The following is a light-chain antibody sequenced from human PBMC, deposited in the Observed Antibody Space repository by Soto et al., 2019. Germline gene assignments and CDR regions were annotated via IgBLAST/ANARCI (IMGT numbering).Light chain of an antibody. V-gene: IGLV2-23*01. CDR2: EGS. CDR3: CSYAGSVV. J-gene: IGLJ2*01. CDR1: SSDVGSYNL. Sequence: QSVLTQPASVSGSPGQSITISCTGTSSDVGSYNLVSWYQQHPGKAPKLMIYEGSKRPSGVSNRFSGSKSGNTASLTISGLQDEDEAYYYCCSYAGSVVFGGGTKLTVL.